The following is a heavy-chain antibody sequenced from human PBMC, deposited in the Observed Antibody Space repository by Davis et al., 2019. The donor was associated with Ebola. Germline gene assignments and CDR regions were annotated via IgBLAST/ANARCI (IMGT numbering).Heavy chain of an antibody. Sequence: PGGSLRLSCAASGFTFDQYAMYWVRQRPGKGLEWVSLINGDGDHTYYTDSVKGRFTISRDNAKNSLYLQMNSLRAEDTALYYCAKDTGLSVAGHDGFDYWGQGTLVTVSS. D-gene: IGHD6-19*01. CDR3: AKDTGLSVAGHDGFDY. CDR2: INGDGDHT. J-gene: IGHJ4*02. V-gene: IGHV3-43*02. CDR1: GFTFDQYA.